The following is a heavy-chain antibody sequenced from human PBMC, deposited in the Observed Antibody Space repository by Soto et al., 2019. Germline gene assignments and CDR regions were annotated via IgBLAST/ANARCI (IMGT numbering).Heavy chain of an antibody. Sequence: ASVKVSCKASGGTFSSYTISWVRQAPGQGLEWMGRIIPILGIANYAQKFQGRVTITADKSTSTAYMELSSLRSEDTAVYYCARPVVGATDAFDIWGQGTMVTVSS. D-gene: IGHD1-26*01. CDR2: IIPILGIA. CDR1: GGTFSSYT. CDR3: ARPVVGATDAFDI. J-gene: IGHJ3*02. V-gene: IGHV1-69*02.